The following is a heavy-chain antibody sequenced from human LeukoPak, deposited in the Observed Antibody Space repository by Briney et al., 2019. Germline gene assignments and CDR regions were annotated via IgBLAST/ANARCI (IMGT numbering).Heavy chain of an antibody. V-gene: IGHV1-18*01. D-gene: IGHD5-18*01. J-gene: IGHJ4*02. CDR2: ISAYNGNT. CDR3: ARVEYSYGTMAWDY. CDR1: GYTFTSYG. Sequence: GASVKVSCKASGYTFTSYGISWVRQAPGQGLEWMGWISAYNGNTNYAQKLQGRVTMTTDTSTSTAYMELRSLRSDDTAVYYCARVEYSYGTMAWDYWGQGTLVTVSS.